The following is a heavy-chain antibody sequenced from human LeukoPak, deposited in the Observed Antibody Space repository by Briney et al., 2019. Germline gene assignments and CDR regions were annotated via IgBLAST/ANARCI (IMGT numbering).Heavy chain of an antibody. CDR1: GGSFSGYY. CDR3: ASYGSGRYLGHYYYYMDV. J-gene: IGHJ6*03. Sequence: SETLSLTCAVYGGSFSGYYWSWIRQPPGKGLELSGEINHSGSTNYNPSLKSRVTISVDTSKNQFSLKLSSVTAADTAVYYCASYGSGRYLGHYYYYMDVWGKGTTLTVSS. D-gene: IGHD3-10*01. V-gene: IGHV4-34*01. CDR2: INHSGST.